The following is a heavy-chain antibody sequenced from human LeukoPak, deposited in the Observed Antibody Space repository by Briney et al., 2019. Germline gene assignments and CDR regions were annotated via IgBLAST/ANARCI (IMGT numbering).Heavy chain of an antibody. V-gene: IGHV3-9*01. J-gene: IGHJ5*02. Sequence: GGPLRLSCAASGFTFSSYAMSWVRQAPGKGLEWVSGISWNSGSIGYADSVKGRFTISRDNAKNSLYLQMNSLRAEDTALYYCARDCSGYYETRGSWFDPWGQGTLVTVSS. D-gene: IGHD3-22*01. CDR3: ARDCSGYYETRGSWFDP. CDR2: ISWNSGSI. CDR1: GFTFSSYA.